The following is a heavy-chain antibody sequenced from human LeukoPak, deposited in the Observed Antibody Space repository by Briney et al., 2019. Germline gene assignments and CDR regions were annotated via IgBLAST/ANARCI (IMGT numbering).Heavy chain of an antibody. CDR2: INSDTGNP. CDR1: GYTFTSYA. V-gene: IGHV7-4-1*02. J-gene: IGHJ5*02. Sequence: ASVKVSCKASGYTFTSYAMNWVRQAPGQGLEWMGWINSDTGNPTYAQGFTGRFVFSLDTSVSTAYLQISSLKPEDTAVYYCAREDSSGYYNWFDPWGQGTLVTVSS. CDR3: AREDSSGYYNWFDP. D-gene: IGHD3-22*01.